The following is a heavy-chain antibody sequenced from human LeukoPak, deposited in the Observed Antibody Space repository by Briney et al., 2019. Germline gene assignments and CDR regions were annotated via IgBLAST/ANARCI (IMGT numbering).Heavy chain of an antibody. CDR2: INHSGST. D-gene: IGHD5-24*01. J-gene: IGHJ4*02. CDR1: GGSFSGYY. V-gene: IGHV4-34*01. Sequence: PSETLSLTCAVYGGSFSGYYWSWIRQPPGKGLEWIGEINHSGSTNYNPSLKSRVTISIDTSKNQFSLKLSSVTAADTAVYYCARGHRDGYNSWGQGTLVTVSS. CDR3: ARGHRDGYNS.